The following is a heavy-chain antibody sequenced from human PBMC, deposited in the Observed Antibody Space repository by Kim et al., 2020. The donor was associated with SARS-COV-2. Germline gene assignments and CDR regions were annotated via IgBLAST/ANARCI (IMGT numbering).Heavy chain of an antibody. D-gene: IGHD3-16*01. Sequence: GGSLRLSCAASGFTFDDYGMSWVRQAPGKGLEWVSAINRNSDSTGYADSVKGRFTISRDNAKNSLFLQMNSPRAEDTALYHCVRRYAGGPFALWGQGTLV. CDR2: INRNSDST. CDR3: VRRYAGGPFAL. J-gene: IGHJ4*02. V-gene: IGHV3-20*01. CDR1: GFTFDDYG.